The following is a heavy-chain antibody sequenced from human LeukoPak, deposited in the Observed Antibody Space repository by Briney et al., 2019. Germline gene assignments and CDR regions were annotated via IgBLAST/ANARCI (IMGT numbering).Heavy chain of an antibody. CDR3: AGRREDSSGYYPVDY. CDR2: INYSGST. J-gene: IGHJ4*02. Sequence: SETLSLTCAVYGGSFSGYYWSWIRQPPGKGLEWIGEINYSGSTNYNPSLKSRVTISVDTSKNQFSLKLSSVTAADTAVYYCAGRREDSSGYYPVDYWGQGTLVTVSS. CDR1: GGSFSGYY. D-gene: IGHD3-22*01. V-gene: IGHV4-34*01.